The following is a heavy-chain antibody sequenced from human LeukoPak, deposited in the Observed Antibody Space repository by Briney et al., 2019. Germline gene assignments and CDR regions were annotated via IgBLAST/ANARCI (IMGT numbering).Heavy chain of an antibody. CDR1: GYTFAGYY. V-gene: IGHV1-2*02. J-gene: IGHJ4*02. D-gene: IGHD5-18*01. CDR2: INPNSGVT. CDR3: ARGTGEGYTYGRYYFDY. Sequence: ASVKVSCKASGYTFAGYYMHWVRQAPGQGLEWMGWINPNSGVTDYAQNFQGRVTMTRDTSISTAYVELSRLRSDDTAVYYCARGTGEGYTYGRYYFDYWGQGTLVTVSS.